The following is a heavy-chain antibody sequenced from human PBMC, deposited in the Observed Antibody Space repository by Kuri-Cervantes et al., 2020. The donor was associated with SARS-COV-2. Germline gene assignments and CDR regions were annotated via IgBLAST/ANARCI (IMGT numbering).Heavy chain of an antibody. D-gene: IGHD4/OR15-4a*01. V-gene: IGHV3-20*01. J-gene: IGHJ5*02. CDR3: ARHLRSTIAEPFDA. CDR2: INWNGGTT. Sequence: GESLKISCAVSGFTFDDYGMSWVRQAPGKGLEWVSGINWNGGTTGYADSVKGRFTISRDNSKSALFLQMNSLRAEDTAVYHCARHLRSTIAEPFDAWGQGTLVTVSS. CDR1: GFTFDDYG.